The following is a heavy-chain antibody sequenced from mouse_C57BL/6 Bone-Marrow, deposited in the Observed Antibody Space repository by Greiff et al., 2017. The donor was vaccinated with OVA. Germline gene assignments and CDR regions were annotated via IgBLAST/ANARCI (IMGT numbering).Heavy chain of an antibody. Sequence: DVHLVESGPGLVKPSQSLSLTCSVTGYSITSGYYWNWIRQFPGNKLEWMGYISYDGSNNYNPSLKNRISITRDTSKNQFFLKLNSVTTEDTATYYCARDSYGSRYYAMDYWGQGTSVTVSS. J-gene: IGHJ4*01. CDR3: ARDSYGSRYYAMDY. D-gene: IGHD1-1*01. CDR1: GYSITSGYY. V-gene: IGHV3-6*01. CDR2: ISYDGSN.